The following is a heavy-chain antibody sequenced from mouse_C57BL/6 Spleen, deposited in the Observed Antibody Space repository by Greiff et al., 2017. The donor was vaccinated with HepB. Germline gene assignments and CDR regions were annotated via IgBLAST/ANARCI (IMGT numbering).Heavy chain of an antibody. V-gene: IGHV9-3*01. CDR3: ARNYGRGTYYFDY. J-gene: IGHJ2*01. Sequence: QIQLVQSGPELKKPGETVKISCKASGYTFTTYGMSWVKQAPGKGLKWMGWINTYSGVPTYADDFKGRFAFSLETSASTAYLQINNLKNEDTATYFCARNYGRGTYYFDYWGQGTTLTVSS. CDR1: GYTFTTYG. D-gene: IGHD1-1*01. CDR2: INTYSGVP.